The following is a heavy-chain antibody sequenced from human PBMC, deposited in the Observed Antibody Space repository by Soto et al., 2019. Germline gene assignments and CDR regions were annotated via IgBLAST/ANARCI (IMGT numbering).Heavy chain of an antibody. CDR1: GGSISSYY. CDR2: IYYSGST. V-gene: IGHV4-59*01. CDR3: AREVVPAASYNWFDP. D-gene: IGHD2-2*01. J-gene: IGHJ5*02. Sequence: SSETLSLTCTVSGGSISSYYWSWIRQPPGKGLEWIGYIYYSGSTNYNPSLKSRVTISVDTSKNQFSLKLSSVTAADTAVYYCAREVVPAASYNWFDPWGQGTLVTVSS.